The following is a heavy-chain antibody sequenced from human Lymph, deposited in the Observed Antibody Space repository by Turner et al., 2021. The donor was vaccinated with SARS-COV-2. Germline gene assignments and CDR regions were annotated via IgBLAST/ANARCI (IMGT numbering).Heavy chain of an antibody. CDR2: IITSFGIA. V-gene: IGHV1-69*01. J-gene: IGHJ6*02. CDR3: ERERGSISGAVRGMDV. Sequence: QVPLVHSGAEVKKPGSSVKVSCKASGGTFSSYHAINWVRQAPGQGLEWMGGIITSFGIANYDKKFQGRVTINADESTNKAYMERSSLRYEDTAVYYCERERGSISGAVRGMDVWGQGNTVTVSS. CDR1: GGTFSSYHA. D-gene: IGHD7-27*01.